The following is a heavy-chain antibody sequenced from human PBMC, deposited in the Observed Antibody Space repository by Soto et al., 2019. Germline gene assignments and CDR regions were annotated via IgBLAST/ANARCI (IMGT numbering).Heavy chain of an antibody. CDR2: IYNFGSI. CDR1: GFTVSSSY. V-gene: IGHV3-53*01. D-gene: IGHD4-17*01. J-gene: IGHJ6*02. CDR3: ARDCPTNYGDACMDV. Sequence: GGSLRLSCAASGFTVSSSYMSWVRQAPGKGLEWVSVIYNFGSIYYADSVKGRFTISRDNSKNTLYLQMNSLRAEDTAVYYCARDCPTNYGDACMDVWGQGTTVTVSS.